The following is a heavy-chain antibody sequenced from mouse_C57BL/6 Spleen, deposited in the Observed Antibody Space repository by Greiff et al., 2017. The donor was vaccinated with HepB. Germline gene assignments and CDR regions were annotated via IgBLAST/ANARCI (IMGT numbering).Heavy chain of an antibody. D-gene: IGHD2-13*01. CDR1: GYSITSGYY. CDR3: ARGESCDAWFAY. Sequence: VQLKESGPGLVKPSQSLSLTCSVTGYSITSGYYWNWIRQFPGNTLEWMGYISYDVSNNYNPSLKNRISITRDTPKNQFFLKLNSVTTEDTATYYCARGESCDAWFAYGGQGTLVTVSA. CDR2: ISYDVSN. J-gene: IGHJ3*01. V-gene: IGHV3-6*01.